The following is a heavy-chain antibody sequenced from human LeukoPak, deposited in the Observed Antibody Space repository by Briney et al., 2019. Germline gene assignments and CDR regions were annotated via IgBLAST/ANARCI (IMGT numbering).Heavy chain of an antibody. V-gene: IGHV4-59*01. Sequence: SETLSLTCTVSGDSTSNSFWSWIRQSPGKGLEWIAYIYYNGTTKYNPSLKSRVTILVDTSKKQFSLKLYSVTAADTAVYYCARGCGNRGGSSCYWSWFDPWGQGTLVTVSS. CDR1: GDSTSNSF. J-gene: IGHJ5*02. D-gene: IGHD2-15*01. CDR2: IYYNGTT. CDR3: ARGCGNRGGSSCYWSWFDP.